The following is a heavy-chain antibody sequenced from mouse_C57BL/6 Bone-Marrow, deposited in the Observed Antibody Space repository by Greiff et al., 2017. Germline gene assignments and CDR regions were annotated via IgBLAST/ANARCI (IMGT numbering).Heavy chain of an antibody. CDR1: GYTFTDYY. J-gene: IGHJ2*01. D-gene: IGHD1-1*01. Sequence: VQLQQSGPELVKPGASVKISCKASGYTFTDYYMNWVKQSHGKSLEWIGDINPNNGGTSYNQKLKGKATLAVDTSSSTAYMELRSLTSEDSAVYYCARDYYGSSWYFDYWGQGTILTDSS. CDR2: INPNNGGT. CDR3: ARDYYGSSWYFDY. V-gene: IGHV1-26*01.